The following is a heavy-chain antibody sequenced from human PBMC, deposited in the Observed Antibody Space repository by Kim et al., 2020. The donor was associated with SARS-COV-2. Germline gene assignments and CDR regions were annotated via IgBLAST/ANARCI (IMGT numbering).Heavy chain of an antibody. J-gene: IGHJ3*02. CDR3: TRVPPYSNSWWDAFDI. Sequence: GGSLRLSCAASGFTFSDSAMYWVRQASGKGLEWVGRIRSKANSYATAYDVSVKGRFIISRDDSKNTAYLQMNSLKTEDTAIYYCTRVPPYSNSWWDAFDISGQGTMVPVSS. CDR2: IRSKANSYAT. V-gene: IGHV3-73*01. CDR1: GFTFSDSA. D-gene: IGHD6-13*01.